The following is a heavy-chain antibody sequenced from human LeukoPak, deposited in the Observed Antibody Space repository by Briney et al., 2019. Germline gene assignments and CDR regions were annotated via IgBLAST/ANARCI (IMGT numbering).Heavy chain of an antibody. V-gene: IGHV4-59*01. CDR1: GGSISSYY. D-gene: IGHD2/OR15-2a*01. Sequence: PSETLSLTCTISGGSISSYYWSWIRQPPGKGLEWIGYIYYSGSTNYNPSFRSRVTISVDTSKNQFSLKLSSVTAADTAVYYCARGYPVYGSFDYWGQGTLVTVSS. J-gene: IGHJ4*02. CDR2: IYYSGST. CDR3: ARGYPVYGSFDY.